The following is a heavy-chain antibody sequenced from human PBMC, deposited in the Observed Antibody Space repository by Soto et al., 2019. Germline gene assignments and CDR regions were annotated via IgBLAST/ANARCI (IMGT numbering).Heavy chain of an antibody. Sequence: EVQLSESGGGLVQPGGSLRLSCAASGFTFRSYTMSWVRQAPGKGLEWVSSFSGRAATTYYADSVKGRFTISRDNSKNTLYLQMHSLRAEDTALYFCVRTIVGATKGGWFDPWGQGALVTVSS. CDR3: VRTIVGATKGGWFDP. CDR2: FSGRAATT. J-gene: IGHJ5*02. V-gene: IGHV3-23*01. D-gene: IGHD1-26*01. CDR1: GFTFRSYT.